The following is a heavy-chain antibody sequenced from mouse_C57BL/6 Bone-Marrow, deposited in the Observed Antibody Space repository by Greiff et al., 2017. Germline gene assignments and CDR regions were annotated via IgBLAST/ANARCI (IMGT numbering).Heavy chain of an antibody. CDR3: ARMGWSFDY. V-gene: IGHV1-50*01. CDR1: GYTFTSYW. J-gene: IGHJ2*01. CDR2: IDPSDSYT. D-gene: IGHD2-3*01. Sequence: VKLQQPGAELVKPGASVKLSCKASGYTFTSYWMQWVKQRPGQGLEWIGEIDPSDSYTNYNQKFKGKATLTVDTSSSTAYMQLSSLTSEDSAVYYCARMGWSFDYWGQGTTLTVSS.